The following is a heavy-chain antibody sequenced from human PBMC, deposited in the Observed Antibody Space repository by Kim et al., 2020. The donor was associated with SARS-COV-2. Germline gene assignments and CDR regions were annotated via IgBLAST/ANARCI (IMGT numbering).Heavy chain of an antibody. J-gene: IGHJ4*02. CDR2: IYQSGGT. Sequence: SETLSLTCDVSGASISSGSYSWSWIRQPQGQGLEWIASIYQSGGTYYNPSLKSRATISVDRSKNQFSLTLTSVTAADTAVYYCTRGLYSDYFDFWGQGTL. V-gene: IGHV4-30-2*01. CDR3: TRGLYSDYFDF. D-gene: IGHD4-4*01. CDR1: GASISSGSYS.